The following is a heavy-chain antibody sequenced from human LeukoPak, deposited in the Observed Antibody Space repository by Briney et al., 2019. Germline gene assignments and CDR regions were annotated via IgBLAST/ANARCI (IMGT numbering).Heavy chain of an antibody. D-gene: IGHD6-19*01. CDR3: ARDLAVGGDAFDI. Sequence: SETLSLTCTVSGGSISSYYWSWIRQPPGKGLEWIGYIYYSGSTNYNPSLKSRVTISVDTSKNQFSLKLSSVTAADTAVYYCARDLAVGGDAFDIWGQGTMVTVSS. V-gene: IGHV4-59*01. CDR1: GGSISSYY. CDR2: IYYSGST. J-gene: IGHJ3*02.